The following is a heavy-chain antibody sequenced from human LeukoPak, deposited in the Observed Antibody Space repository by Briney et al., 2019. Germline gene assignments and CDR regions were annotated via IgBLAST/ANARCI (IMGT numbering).Heavy chain of an antibody. J-gene: IGHJ6*03. D-gene: IGHD3-22*01. V-gene: IGHV1-18*01. CDR1: GYTFTSYG. Sequence: ASVKVSCKASGYTFTSYGISWVRQAPGQGLEWMGWISAYNGNTNYAQKLQGRVTMTTDTSTSTAYMELRSLRSDDTAVYYCARDPPYYYDSSGYYRGGYYYYYMDVWGKGTTVTVSS. CDR2: ISAYNGNT. CDR3: ARDPPYYYDSSGYYRGGYYYYYMDV.